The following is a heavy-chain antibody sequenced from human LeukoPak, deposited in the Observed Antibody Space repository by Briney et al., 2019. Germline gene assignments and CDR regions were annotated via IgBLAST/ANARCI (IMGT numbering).Heavy chain of an antibody. Sequence: PGRSLRLSCTASGFTFSSYGMHWVRQAPGKGLEWGANIASDGSDRHYADSVKGRFTISRDNSKNTVYLQMNSLRGEDTAVYYCAKDRSNSWTFDYWGQGTLVTVSS. CDR1: GFTFSSYG. J-gene: IGHJ4*02. V-gene: IGHV3-30*18. CDR2: IASDGSDR. CDR3: AKDRSNSWTFDY. D-gene: IGHD6-13*01.